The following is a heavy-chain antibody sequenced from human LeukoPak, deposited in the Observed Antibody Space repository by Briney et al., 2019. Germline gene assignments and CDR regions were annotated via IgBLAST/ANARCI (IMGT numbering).Heavy chain of an antibody. Sequence: SQTLSLTCAITGDSVSSNNAAWNWIRQSPSRGLEWLERTYHRSKWYNDYAVSVKSRIIINSDTSKNQFSLQLNSVTPEDTAVYYCARVWVATASYYYYYGMDVWGQGTTVTVSS. CDR1: GDSVSSNNAA. V-gene: IGHV6-1*01. D-gene: IGHD5-12*01. CDR2: TYHRSKWYN. CDR3: ARVWVATASYYYYYGMDV. J-gene: IGHJ6*02.